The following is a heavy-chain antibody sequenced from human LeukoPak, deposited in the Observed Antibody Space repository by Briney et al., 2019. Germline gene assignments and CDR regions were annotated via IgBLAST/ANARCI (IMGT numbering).Heavy chain of an antibody. CDR1: GLTFSRYG. CDR3: AKGGCSSTTCYLANP. V-gene: IGHV3-30*18. Sequence: GGSLRLSCAASGLTFSRYGMHWVRQAPGKGLEWVAVISYDGTIRNYADSVKGRFTISRDNSKNTLYLQMNSLTAEDTALYYCAKGGCSSTTCYLANPWGQGTLVTVSS. J-gene: IGHJ5*02. CDR2: ISYDGTIR. D-gene: IGHD2-2*01.